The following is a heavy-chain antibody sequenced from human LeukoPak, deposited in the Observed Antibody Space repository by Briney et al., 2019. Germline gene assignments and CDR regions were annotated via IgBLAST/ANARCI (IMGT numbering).Heavy chain of an antibody. D-gene: IGHD6-6*01. Sequence: GASVKVSCKASGGTFSSYAISWVRQAPGRGLEWMGRIIPILGIANYAQKFQGRVTITADKSTSTAYMELSSLRSEDTAVYYCARERYSSSSGFDPWGQGTLVTVSS. CDR1: GGTFSSYA. V-gene: IGHV1-69*04. CDR3: ARERYSSSSGFDP. J-gene: IGHJ5*02. CDR2: IIPILGIA.